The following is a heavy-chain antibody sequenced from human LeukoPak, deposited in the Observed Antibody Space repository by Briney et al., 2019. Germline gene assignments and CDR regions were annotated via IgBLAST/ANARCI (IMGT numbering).Heavy chain of an antibody. Sequence: GESLKISCKGSGYSITSYWIGWVRQMPGKGLEWMGIIYPGDSDTRYSPSFQGQVTISADKSISTAYLQWSSLKASDTAMYYCAAMVRGVYDAFDIWGQGTMVTVSS. V-gene: IGHV5-51*01. CDR1: GYSITSYW. CDR2: IYPGDSDT. CDR3: AAMVRGVYDAFDI. J-gene: IGHJ3*02. D-gene: IGHD3-10*01.